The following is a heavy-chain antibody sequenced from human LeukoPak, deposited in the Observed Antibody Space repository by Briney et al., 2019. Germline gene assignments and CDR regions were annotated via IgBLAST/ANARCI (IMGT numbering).Heavy chain of an antibody. D-gene: IGHD5-12*01. J-gene: IGHJ6*03. CDR2: ISSSSSYI. V-gene: IGHV3-21*01. CDR3: AREHSGYDFPGRDYYYMDV. Sequence: GGSLRLSRAASGFTFSSYSMNWVRQAPGKGLEWVSSISSSSSYIYYADSVKGRFTISRDNAKNSLYLQMNSLRAEDTAVYYCAREHSGYDFPGRDYYYMDVWGKGTTVTVSS. CDR1: GFTFSSYS.